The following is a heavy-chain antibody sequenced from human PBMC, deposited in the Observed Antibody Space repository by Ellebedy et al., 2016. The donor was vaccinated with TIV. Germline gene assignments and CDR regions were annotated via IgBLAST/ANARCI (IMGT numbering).Heavy chain of an antibody. J-gene: IGHJ4*02. D-gene: IGHD1-1*01. V-gene: IGHV3-7*01. CDR1: GFTFSSYW. CDR3: ARAPAEGTFDY. Sequence: GGSLRLXXAASGFTFSSYWMSWVRQPSGKGLEWVANIKQDGSEKHYVDSVKGRFTISRGNAKNSLYLQMNSLRGEDTAMYYCARAPAEGTFDYWGQGTLVTVSS. CDR2: IKQDGSEK.